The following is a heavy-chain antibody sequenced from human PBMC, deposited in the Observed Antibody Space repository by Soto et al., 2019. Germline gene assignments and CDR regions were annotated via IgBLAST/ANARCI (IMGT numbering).Heavy chain of an antibody. J-gene: IGHJ5*01. D-gene: IGHD6-19*01. V-gene: IGHV4-31*03. CDR1: GRPVSNVGYY. CDR3: VRDRALDSSGHWFDS. Sequence: TLSLTCTVAGRPVSNVGYYWTWIRQFPGKGLEWIGYIYHIGSPSYNPSLKSRLSMSLDASKNQFSLNLTSVTAADTAIYYCVRDRALDSSGHWFDSWGQGHLVTGSS. CDR2: IYHIGSP.